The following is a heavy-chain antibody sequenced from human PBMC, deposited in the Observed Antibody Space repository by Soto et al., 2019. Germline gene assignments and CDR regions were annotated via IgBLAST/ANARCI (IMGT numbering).Heavy chain of an antibody. J-gene: IGHJ6*03. CDR2: ISGSGGST. D-gene: IGHD4-17*01. V-gene: IGHV3-23*01. CDR1: GFTFSSHA. Sequence: EVQLLESGGAVVQPGGSLRLSCAASGFTFSSHAMSWVRQAPGKGLEWVSSISGSGGSTYYVDSVKGRFTISRDNSKNTLYLQMSGLRAEDTALYYCAKDRGVYGPNYFYYMDVWGKGTTVTVSS. CDR3: AKDRGVYGPNYFYYMDV.